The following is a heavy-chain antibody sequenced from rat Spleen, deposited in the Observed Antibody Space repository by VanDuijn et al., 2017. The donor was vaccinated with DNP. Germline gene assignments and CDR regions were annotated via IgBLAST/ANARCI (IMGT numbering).Heavy chain of an antibody. J-gene: IGHJ4*01. Sequence: EVQLVESGGDLVQPGRSLKLSCVASGFTFNNYWMTWIRQVPGKGLEWVASITSSGGSTYYPDSVKGRFTISRDNAKSTLYLQMDSLRSEDTATYYCARHNNPYYAMDAWGQGTSVTVSS. CDR2: ITSSGGST. V-gene: IGHV5-31*01. CDR1: GFTFNNYW. CDR3: ARHNNPYYAMDA. D-gene: IGHD1-10*01.